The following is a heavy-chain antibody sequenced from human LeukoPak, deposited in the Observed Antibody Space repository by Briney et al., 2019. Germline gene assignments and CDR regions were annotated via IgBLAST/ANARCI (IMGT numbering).Heavy chain of an antibody. V-gene: IGHV3-23*01. J-gene: IGHJ4*02. CDR1: GFTFSSYA. Sequence: PGGSLRLSCAASGFTFSSYAMSWVRQAPGKGLEWVSAISGSGGSTYYADSVKGRFTISRDNPKNTLYLQMNSLRAEDTAVYYCAKRDSSGSSSGLAYWGQGTLVTVSS. CDR3: AKRDSSGSSSGLAY. D-gene: IGHD3-22*01. CDR2: ISGSGGST.